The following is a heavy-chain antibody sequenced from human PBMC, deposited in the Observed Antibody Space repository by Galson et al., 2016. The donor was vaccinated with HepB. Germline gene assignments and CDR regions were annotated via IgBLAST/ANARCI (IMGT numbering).Heavy chain of an antibody. D-gene: IGHD2/OR15-2a*01. Sequence: SLRPSCAASGFTFSGYGMHWVRQAPGKGLEWLAADSMDGRRKWYAESVEGRFTISRDKFNNMLYLQMSSLIPDDTAVYFCAKRHEYCPPVGCSVDYWGQGTLVSVSS. CDR1: GFTFSGYG. V-gene: IGHV3-30*18. CDR3: AKRHEYCPPVGCSVDY. CDR2: DSMDGRRK. J-gene: IGHJ4*02.